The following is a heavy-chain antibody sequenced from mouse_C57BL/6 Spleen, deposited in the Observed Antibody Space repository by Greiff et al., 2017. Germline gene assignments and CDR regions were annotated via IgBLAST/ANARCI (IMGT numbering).Heavy chain of an antibody. CDR1: GYTFTSYW. CDR3: ARGGDGHFDY. Sequence: VKLVESGAELVKPGASVKLSCKASGYTFTSYWMHWVKQRPGQGLEWIGMIHPNSGSTNYNEKFKSKATLTVDKSSSTAYMQLSSRTSEDSAVYYCARGGDGHFDYWGQGTTLTVSS. J-gene: IGHJ2*01. CDR2: IHPNSGST. V-gene: IGHV1-64*01. D-gene: IGHD3-1*01.